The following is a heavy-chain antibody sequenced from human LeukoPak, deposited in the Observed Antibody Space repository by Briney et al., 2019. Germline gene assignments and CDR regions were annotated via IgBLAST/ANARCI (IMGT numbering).Heavy chain of an antibody. V-gene: IGHV4-59*01. CDR3: ARDLGYGSGSPGAFDI. Sequence: SETLSLTCTVSGGSISSYYWSWIRQPPGKGLEWIGYIYYSGSTNYNPSLKSQVTISVDTSKNQFSLKLSSVTAADTAVYYCARDLGYGSGSPGAFDIWGQGTMVTVSS. D-gene: IGHD3-10*01. J-gene: IGHJ3*02. CDR1: GGSISSYY. CDR2: IYYSGST.